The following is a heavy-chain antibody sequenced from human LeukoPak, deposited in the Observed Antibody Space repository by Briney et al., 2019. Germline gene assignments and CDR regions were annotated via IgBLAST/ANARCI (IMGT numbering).Heavy chain of an antibody. J-gene: IGHJ5*02. CDR2: IYYDGNT. Sequence: SETLTLTCTASGGSISSYSWSWIRQPPGKGLEWIGDIYYDGNTNYNPSRKSRVTMSVDTSKNQFSLKLTSVTAADTAVYFCARDHGTNWLNWFDPWGQGTLVTVSS. D-gene: IGHD5-24*01. CDR3: ARDHGTNWLNWFDP. V-gene: IGHV4-59*01. CDR1: GGSISSYS.